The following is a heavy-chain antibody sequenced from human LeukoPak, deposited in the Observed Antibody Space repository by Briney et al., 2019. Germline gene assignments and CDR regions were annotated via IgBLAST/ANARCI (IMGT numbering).Heavy chain of an antibody. D-gene: IGHD1-26*01. V-gene: IGHV4-59*12. Sequence: PSETLCLTCTVSGGSISSYYWSWIRQPPGKGLEWIGYIYYSGSTNYNPSLKSRVIMSVDTSKNQFSLNLSSVTAADSAVYYCARDYGGVGDSDFWGQGTPVTVSS. CDR1: GGSISSYY. CDR3: ARDYGGVGDSDF. J-gene: IGHJ4*02. CDR2: IYYSGST.